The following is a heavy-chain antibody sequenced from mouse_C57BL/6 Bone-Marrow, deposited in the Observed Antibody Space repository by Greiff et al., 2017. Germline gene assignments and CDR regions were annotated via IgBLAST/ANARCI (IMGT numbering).Heavy chain of an antibody. CDR2: IDPEDGET. CDR1: GFNIKDYY. Sequence: VQLKQSGAELVKPGASVKLSCTASGFNIKDYYMHWVKQRPEQGLEWIGRIDPEDGETKYAPKFPGKATITADTSSNTAYLQLSSLTSEDTAVYYCARGGYGNFYWGQGTTLTVSS. J-gene: IGHJ2*01. V-gene: IGHV14-2*01. CDR3: ARGGYGNFY. D-gene: IGHD2-1*01.